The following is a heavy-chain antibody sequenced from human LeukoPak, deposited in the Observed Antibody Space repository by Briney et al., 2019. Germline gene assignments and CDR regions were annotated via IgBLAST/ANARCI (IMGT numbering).Heavy chain of an antibody. CDR3: ARVRIEAAGRGLDY. V-gene: IGHV1-2*02. CDR1: GYTFTGHY. CDR2: VSPYSGDT. D-gene: IGHD6-13*01. J-gene: IGHJ4*02. Sequence: ASVKVSCKASGYTFTGHYMHWVRQAPGQGLEWMGSVSPYSGDTNYAQSFQGRVTVSRDTSISTVYMELSSLTSDDTAVYLCARVRIEAAGRGLDYWGQGTPVTVSS.